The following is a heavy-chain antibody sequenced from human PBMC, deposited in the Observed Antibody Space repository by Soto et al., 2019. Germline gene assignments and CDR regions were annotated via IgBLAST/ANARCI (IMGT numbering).Heavy chain of an antibody. V-gene: IGHV6-1*01. CDR3: ARLIGDSWLDS. CDR2: TYYRSKWYH. D-gene: IGHD2-8*01. Sequence: QVQLQQSGPGLVKPSQTLSLTCAISGESVSTNSATWDWLRQSPSRGLEWLGRTYYRSKWYHDYAFYLKGRITINADTSNNQHTLQLNSLTPEDTAVYYCARLIGDSWLDSWGQRTLVTVSS. CDR1: GESVSTNSAT. J-gene: IGHJ5*01.